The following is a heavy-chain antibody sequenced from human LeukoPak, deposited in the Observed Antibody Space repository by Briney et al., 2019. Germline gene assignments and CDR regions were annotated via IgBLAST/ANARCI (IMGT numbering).Heavy chain of an antibody. V-gene: IGHV3-23*01. D-gene: IGHD1-26*01. CDR1: GFTFSSYA. CDR3: AKDQVGSFDY. J-gene: IGHJ4*02. CDR2: ISGSGGST. Sequence: GGSLRLSCAASGFTFSSYAMSWVRQAPGKGLEWVSAISGSGGSTYYADSVEGRSTISRDNSKNTLYLQMNSLRAEDTAVYYCAKDQVGSFDYWGQGTLVTVSS.